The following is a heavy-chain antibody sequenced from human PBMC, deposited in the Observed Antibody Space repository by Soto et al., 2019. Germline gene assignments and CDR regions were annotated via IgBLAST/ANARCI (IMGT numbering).Heavy chain of an antibody. CDR3: ARALNGYNYGIDY. D-gene: IGHD5-12*01. J-gene: IGHJ4*02. V-gene: IGHV4-61*01. Sequence: SETLSLTCTVSGGSVSSGSYYWSWIRQPLGKGLEWIGYIYYSGSTNYNPSLKSRVTISVDTSKNQFSLKLSSVTAADTAVYYCARALNGYNYGIDYWGQGTLVTVSS. CDR1: GGSVSSGSYY. CDR2: IYYSGST.